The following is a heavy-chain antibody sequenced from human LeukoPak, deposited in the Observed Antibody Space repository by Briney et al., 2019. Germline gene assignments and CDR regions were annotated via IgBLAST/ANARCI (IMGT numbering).Heavy chain of an antibody. Sequence: GGSLRLSCAASGFTFSTYAMSWVRQAPGKGLEWVSAISGSGGSTYYADSVKGRFTISRDNSKNTLYLQMNSLRAEDTAVYYCAKDRLVATVTTTGDHDYWGQGTLVTVSS. J-gene: IGHJ4*02. D-gene: IGHD4-17*01. V-gene: IGHV3-23*01. CDR2: ISGSGGST. CDR1: GFTFSTYA. CDR3: AKDRLVATVTTTGDHDY.